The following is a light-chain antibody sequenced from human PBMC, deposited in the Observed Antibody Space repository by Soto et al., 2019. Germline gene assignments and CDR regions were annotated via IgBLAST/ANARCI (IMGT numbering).Light chain of an antibody. CDR2: LGS. V-gene: IGKV2-28*01. CDR3: MQALQGFT. CDR1: QSLLHSNGYDY. Sequence: IVMTQSPLSLPVTPGEPASISCRSSQSLLHSNGYDYLDWYLQKPGQSPQLLIYLGSTRASGVPDRFSGSGSGTDFILKISRVEAEDVGVYFCMQALQGFTFGGGTKVEIK. J-gene: IGKJ4*01.